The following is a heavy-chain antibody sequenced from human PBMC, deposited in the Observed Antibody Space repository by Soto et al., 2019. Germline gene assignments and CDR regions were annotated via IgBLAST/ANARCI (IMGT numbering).Heavy chain of an antibody. CDR3: ATYCSGGSCPPGTWN. CDR1: GYTFTSYY. J-gene: IGHJ3*01. Sequence: QVQLVQSGAEVKKPGASVKVSCKTSGYTFTSYYMHWMRQAPGQGLEWMGIIHPGGGSTTYAQNFQGKITMPRDTSTSTICMALSSLRSEDTAVYYCATYCSGGSCPPGTWNWGQGTMVPISS. V-gene: IGHV1-46*03. D-gene: IGHD2-15*01. CDR2: IHPGGGST.